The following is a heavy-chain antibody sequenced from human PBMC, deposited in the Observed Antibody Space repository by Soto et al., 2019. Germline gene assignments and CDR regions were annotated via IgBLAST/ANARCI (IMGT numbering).Heavy chain of an antibody. V-gene: IGHV3-23*01. Sequence: GGSLRLSCGVSGFAFSNYAMSWFRQAPGKGLEWVSAISGSGAGTYYADSVKGRFTISRDNSKNTLYLQMSSLRVEDTAVYYCAKRDGYYLDFWGPGTLVTVSS. CDR1: GFAFSNYA. CDR2: ISGSGAGT. CDR3: AKRDGYYLDF. J-gene: IGHJ4*02. D-gene: IGHD3-22*01.